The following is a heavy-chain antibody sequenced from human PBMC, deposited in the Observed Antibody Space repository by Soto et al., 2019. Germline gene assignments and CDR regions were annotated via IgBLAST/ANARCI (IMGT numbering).Heavy chain of an antibody. V-gene: IGHV4-34*01. CDR2: INHSGST. CDR3: ARGPGVAVAGSDNWFDP. J-gene: IGHJ5*02. CDR1: GGSFSGYY. D-gene: IGHD6-19*01. Sequence: SETLSLTCAVYGGSFSGYYWSWIRQPPGKGLEWIGEINHSGSTNYNPSLKSRVTISVDTSKNQFSLKLSSVAAADTAVYYCARGPGVAVAGSDNWFDPWGQGTPVTVSS.